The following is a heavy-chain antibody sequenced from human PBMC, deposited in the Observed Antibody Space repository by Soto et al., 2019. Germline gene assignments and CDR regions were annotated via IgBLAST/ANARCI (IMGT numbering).Heavy chain of an antibody. CDR2: VYWDDDK. Sequence: QITLKESGPTLVTPTQTLTLTCTFSGFSLSTSGAALGWIRQPPGKALELLALVYWDDDKRYSPSIKNRVTITNETSKNQAVQTLTNVEPVDTATYYCAHRKLVTFFGLVTQTIGGFHSWGQGTLVTVPS. V-gene: IGHV2-5*02. J-gene: IGHJ5*01. D-gene: IGHD3-3*01. CDR1: GFSLSTSGAA. CDR3: AHRKLVTFFGLVTQTIGGFHS.